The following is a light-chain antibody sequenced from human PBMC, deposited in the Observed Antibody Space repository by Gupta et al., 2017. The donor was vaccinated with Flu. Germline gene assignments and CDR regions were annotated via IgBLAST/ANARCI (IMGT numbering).Light chain of an antibody. J-gene: IGKJ2*01. Sequence: QMTQSPSNLSASLGDRVTITCRASESVDDWVAWIQHRPGKAPNVLIHRASTSESGVPSRFSGSGSGTEVSLTISSLQPDDSAIYFCQQYDSYPYTFGLGTRLEI. V-gene: IGKV1-5*03. CDR1: ESVDDW. CDR2: RAS. CDR3: QQYDSYPYT.